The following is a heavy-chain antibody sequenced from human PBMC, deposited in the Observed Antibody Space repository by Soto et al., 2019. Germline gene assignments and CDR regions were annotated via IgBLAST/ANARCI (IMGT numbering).Heavy chain of an antibody. CDR1: GYPLSGYS. CDR2: AGTSSNYI. Sequence: GGSLSLSWAASGYPLSGYSMNWVRQAPGKGLEWISYAGTSSNYIFYSDSVRGRFTISRDDAKNSLYLQLNSLRDEDTAVYYCVRDRDWAFDIWSQGTMVTVSS. J-gene: IGHJ3*02. CDR3: VRDRDWAFDI. D-gene: IGHD3-9*01. V-gene: IGHV3-48*02.